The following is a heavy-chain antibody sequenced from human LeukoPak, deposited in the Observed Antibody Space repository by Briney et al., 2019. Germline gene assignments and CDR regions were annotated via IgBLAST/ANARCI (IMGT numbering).Heavy chain of an antibody. CDR1: GGSISSYY. Sequence: SETLSLTCTVSGGSISSYYWSWIRQPAGKVLEWLGRIYTSGSTNYNPSLKSRVTMSVDTSKNQFSLKLSSVTAADTAVYYCARGQVAGSPFDYWGQGTLVTVSS. J-gene: IGHJ4*02. V-gene: IGHV4-4*07. CDR2: IYTSGST. D-gene: IGHD6-19*01. CDR3: ARGQVAGSPFDY.